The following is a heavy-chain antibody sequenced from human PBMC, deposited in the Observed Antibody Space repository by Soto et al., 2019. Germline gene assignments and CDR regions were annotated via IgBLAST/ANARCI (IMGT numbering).Heavy chain of an antibody. Sequence: QVQLQQWGAGLLKPSETLSLTCAVYGRSFSGYYWSWIRQPPGKGLEWIGEINHSGSTNYNPSLKSRVTISLDXXQSQFSLNLSSVTAADTAVYYCARAYGGNSGVFDYWGQGTLVTVSS. CDR3: ARAYGGNSGVFDY. CDR1: GRSFSGYY. V-gene: IGHV4-34*01. D-gene: IGHD4-17*01. J-gene: IGHJ4*02. CDR2: INHSGST.